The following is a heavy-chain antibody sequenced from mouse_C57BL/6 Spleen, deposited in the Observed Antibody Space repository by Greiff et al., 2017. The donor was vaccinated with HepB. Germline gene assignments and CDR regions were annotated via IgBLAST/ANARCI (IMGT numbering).Heavy chain of an antibody. Sequence: VKLQQPGAELVMPGASVKLSCKASGYTFTSYWMHWVKQRPGQGLEWIGEIDPSDSYTNYNQKFKGKSTLTVDKSSSTAYMQLSSLTSEDSAVYYCANSYYYGSSPFDYWGQGTTLTVSS. V-gene: IGHV1-69*01. D-gene: IGHD1-1*01. CDR2: IDPSDSYT. J-gene: IGHJ2*01. CDR1: GYTFTSYW. CDR3: ANSYYYGSSPFDY.